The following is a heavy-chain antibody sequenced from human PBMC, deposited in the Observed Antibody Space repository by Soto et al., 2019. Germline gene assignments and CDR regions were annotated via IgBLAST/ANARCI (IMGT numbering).Heavy chain of an antibody. D-gene: IGHD3-10*01. J-gene: IGHJ6*02. CDR1: GFTFSSYG. CDR3: AKDGGNYYGSGSYYLAYYYYGMDV. CDR2: ISYDGSNK. Sequence: GGSLRLSCAASGFTFSSYGMHWVRQAPGKGLEWVAVISYDGSNKYYADSVKGRFTISRDNSKNTLYLQMNSLRAEDTAVYYCAKDGGNYYGSGSYYLAYYYYGMDVWGQGTTVTVSS. V-gene: IGHV3-30*18.